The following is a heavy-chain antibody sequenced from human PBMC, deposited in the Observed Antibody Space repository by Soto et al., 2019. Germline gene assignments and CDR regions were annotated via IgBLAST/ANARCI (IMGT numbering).Heavy chain of an antibody. D-gene: IGHD2-15*01. CDR3: ARVGVAATSSWFDP. CDR2: IYWNDDK. V-gene: IGHV2-5*01. Sequence: QITLKESGPTLVKPTQTLTLTCTFSGFSLSTSGVGVGWIRQPPGRALEWLALIYWNDDKRYSPSLKSRLTITKDTSKNQVVLTMTNMDPVDTATYYCARVGVAATSSWFDPWGQGTLVTVSS. J-gene: IGHJ5*02. CDR1: GFSLSTSGVG.